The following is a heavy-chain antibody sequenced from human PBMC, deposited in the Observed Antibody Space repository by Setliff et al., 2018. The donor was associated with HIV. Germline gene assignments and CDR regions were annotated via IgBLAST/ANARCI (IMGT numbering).Heavy chain of an antibody. CDR3: ARARGPPLPVLDF. D-gene: IGHD3-10*01. Sequence: KASETLSLTCTVSGGSISSSSYYWGWIRQPPGKGLEWIGSIYYSGSTDYNPSLKSRVTISVDTSKNQFSLKLSSATAADTAVYYCARARGPPLPVLDFWGQGTLVTVSS. CDR2: IYYSGST. V-gene: IGHV4-39*01. CDR1: GGSISSSSYY. J-gene: IGHJ4*02.